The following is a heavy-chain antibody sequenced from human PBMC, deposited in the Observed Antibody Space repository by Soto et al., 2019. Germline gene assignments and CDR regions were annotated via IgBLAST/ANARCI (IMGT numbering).Heavy chain of an antibody. D-gene: IGHD6-13*01. CDR3: ARARIAAAGTFEYFQH. V-gene: IGHV3-48*03. Sequence: GGSLRLSFAASGFTFSSYEMNWVRQAPGKGLEWVSYISSSGSTIYYADSVKGRFTISRDNAKNSLYLQMNSLRAEDTAVYYCARARIAAAGTFEYFQHWGQGTLVTVSS. CDR2: ISSSGSTI. CDR1: GFTFSSYE. J-gene: IGHJ1*01.